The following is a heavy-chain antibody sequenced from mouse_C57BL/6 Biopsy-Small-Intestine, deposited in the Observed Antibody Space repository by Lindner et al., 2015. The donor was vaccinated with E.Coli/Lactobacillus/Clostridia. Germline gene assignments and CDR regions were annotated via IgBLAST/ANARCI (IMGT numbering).Heavy chain of an antibody. CDR1: GYTFTDYW. V-gene: IGHV1-9*01. CDR2: ILPGSGNT. D-gene: IGHD1-1*01. Sequence: VQLQESGAELMKPGASVKLSCKATGYTFTDYWIEWVKQRPGHGLEWIGEILPGSGNTNYNEKFKGKATFTADTSSNTAYMQLSSLTTEDSAIYYCARRVVARGYYFDYWGQGTTLTVSS. J-gene: IGHJ2*01. CDR3: ARRVVARGYYFDY.